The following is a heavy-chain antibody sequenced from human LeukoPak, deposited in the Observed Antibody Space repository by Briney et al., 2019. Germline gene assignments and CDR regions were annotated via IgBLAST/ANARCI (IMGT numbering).Heavy chain of an antibody. CDR3: ARDRADQRIAVAGTPDY. D-gene: IGHD6-19*01. Sequence: ASVKVSCKASGYTFTSYYMHWVRQAPGQGLEWMGIINPSGGSTSYAQKFQGRVTMTRDTSTSTVYMELSSLRSEDTAVYYCARDRADQRIAVAGTPDYWGQGTLVTVSS. CDR2: INPSGGST. V-gene: IGHV1-46*01. J-gene: IGHJ4*02. CDR1: GYTFTSYY.